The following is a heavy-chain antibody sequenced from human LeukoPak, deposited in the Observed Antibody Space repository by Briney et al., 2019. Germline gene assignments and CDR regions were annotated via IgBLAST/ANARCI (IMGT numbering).Heavy chain of an antibody. CDR1: GFTFSSYS. CDR3: ARENDYGDYGTDY. V-gene: IGHV3-21*01. CDR2: ISSSSSYI. Sequence: PGGSLRLSCAASGFTFSSYSMKWVRQAPGKGLEWVSSISSSSSYIYYADSVKGRFTISRDNAKNSLYLQMNSLRAEDTAVYYCARENDYGDYGTDYWGQGTLVTVSS. J-gene: IGHJ4*02. D-gene: IGHD4-17*01.